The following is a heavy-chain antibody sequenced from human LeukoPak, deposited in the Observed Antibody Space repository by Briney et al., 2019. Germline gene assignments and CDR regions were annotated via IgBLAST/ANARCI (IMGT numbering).Heavy chain of an antibody. CDR2: ISWSSANV. D-gene: IGHD1-26*01. Sequence: PGGSLRLSCAASGFTFDDYAMHWVRQDPGKGLEWVSGISWSSANVGYADSVKGRFTISRDNAKNSLYLQMNSLRVEDTALYYCAKDMGSGSYKGFLDYWGQGTLVTVSP. J-gene: IGHJ4*02. V-gene: IGHV3-9*01. CDR1: GFTFDDYA. CDR3: AKDMGSGSYKGFLDY.